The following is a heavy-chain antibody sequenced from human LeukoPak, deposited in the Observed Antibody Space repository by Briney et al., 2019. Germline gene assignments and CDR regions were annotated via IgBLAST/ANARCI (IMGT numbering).Heavy chain of an antibody. J-gene: IGHJ3*02. CDR2: ISAYNGNT. Sequence: ASVKVSCKASGYTFTSYGISWVRQAPGQGLEWMGWISAYNGNTNYAQKLQGRVTMTTDTSTSTAYMELRSLRSDDTAVYYCARAVQLSYYDSSGYLDAFDIWGQGTMVTVSS. D-gene: IGHD3-22*01. V-gene: IGHV1-18*01. CDR1: GYTFTSYG. CDR3: ARAVQLSYYDSSGYLDAFDI.